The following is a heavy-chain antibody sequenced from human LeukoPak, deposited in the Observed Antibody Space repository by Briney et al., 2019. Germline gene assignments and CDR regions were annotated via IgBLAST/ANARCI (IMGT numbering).Heavy chain of an antibody. CDR2: ISAYNGNT. J-gene: IGHJ6*03. CDR1: GYTFTSYG. CDR3: ARARLQYQYYYYYYMDV. Sequence: ASVKVSCKASGYTFTSYGISWVRQAPGQGLEWMGWISAYNGNTNYAQKLQGRVTMTTDTSTSTAHMELRSLRSDDTAVYYCARARLQYQYYYYYYMDVWGKGTTVTVSS. D-gene: IGHD4-11*01. V-gene: IGHV1-18*01.